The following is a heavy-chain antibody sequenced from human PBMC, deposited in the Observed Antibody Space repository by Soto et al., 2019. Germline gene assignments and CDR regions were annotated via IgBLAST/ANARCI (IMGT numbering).Heavy chain of an antibody. V-gene: IGHV5-10-1*03. D-gene: IGHD3-22*01. CDR2: IDPSDSYT. CDR3: VSHEYYDTGTSQLSY. CDR1: GYSFTNYW. Sequence: EVQLVQSGAEEKKPGECLRISCMGSGYSFTNYWISWVRQMPVKGLEWMGKIDPSDSYTNYSRSFQGHVTISADKSIMLANLQWSSLKASDTAMSYCVSHEYYDTGTSQLSYWGQGTLVTVYS. J-gene: IGHJ4*02.